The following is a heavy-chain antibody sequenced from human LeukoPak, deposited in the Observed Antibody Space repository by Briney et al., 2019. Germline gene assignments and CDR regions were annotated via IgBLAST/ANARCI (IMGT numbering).Heavy chain of an antibody. V-gene: IGHV4-59*08. J-gene: IGHJ4*02. CDR3: ASGPYGITRIDY. CDR2: IFHTGST. Sequence: PSETLSLTCTVSVDSFITYYWSWIRQPPGKGLEWIGYIFHTGSTNYNPSLKSRVTISVDTSKNQFSLKLSSVTAADTAVYYCASGPYGITRIDYWGQGTLVTVSS. D-gene: IGHD3-10*01. CDR1: VDSFITYY.